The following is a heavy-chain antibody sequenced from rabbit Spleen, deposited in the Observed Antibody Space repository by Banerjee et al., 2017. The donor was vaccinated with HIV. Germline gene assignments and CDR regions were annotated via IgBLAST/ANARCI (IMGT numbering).Heavy chain of an antibody. D-gene: IGHD1-1*01. J-gene: IGHJ6*01. Sequence: QEQLEESGGGLVKPEGSLTLTCKASGFSFSDRDVMCWVRQAPGKGLEWIACIYTGSSGSTYYASWAKGRFTITRSTSLNTVTLQLNSLTVADTATYFCARDTSTSFSSYGMDLWGPGPWSPS. CDR3: ARDTSTSFSSYGMDL. CDR1: GFSFSDRDV. V-gene: IGHV1S45*01. CDR2: IYTGSSGST.